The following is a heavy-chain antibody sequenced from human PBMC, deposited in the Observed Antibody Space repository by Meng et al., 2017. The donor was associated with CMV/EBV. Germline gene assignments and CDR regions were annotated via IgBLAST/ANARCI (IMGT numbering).Heavy chain of an antibody. V-gene: IGHV4-34*01. CDR1: GGSFSGYY. J-gene: IGHJ6*02. D-gene: IGHD2-21*01. Sequence: SETLSLTCAVYGGSFSGYYWSWIRQPPGKGLEWIGEINHSGRTNYNPSLKRRVTISVDTSKNQFSLKLSSVTAADTAVYYCATRDGLFPGWGRYYYYGMDGWGQGTTVTVSS. CDR2: INHSGRT. CDR3: ATRDGLFPGWGRYYYYGMDG.